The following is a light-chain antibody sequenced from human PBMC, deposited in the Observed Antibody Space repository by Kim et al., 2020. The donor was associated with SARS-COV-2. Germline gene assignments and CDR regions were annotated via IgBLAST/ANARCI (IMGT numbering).Light chain of an antibody. J-gene: IGLJ1*01. CDR3: SSYTSSSTYV. CDR1: SSDVGGYNY. CDR2: DVS. V-gene: IGLV2-14*01. Sequence: QSVLTQPASVSGSPGQSITISCTGTSSDVGGYNYVSWYQQHPGKAPKRMIYDVSKRPSGVSNRFSGSKSGNTASLTISGLQAEDEADYYCSSYTSSSTYVFGTGTKVTVL.